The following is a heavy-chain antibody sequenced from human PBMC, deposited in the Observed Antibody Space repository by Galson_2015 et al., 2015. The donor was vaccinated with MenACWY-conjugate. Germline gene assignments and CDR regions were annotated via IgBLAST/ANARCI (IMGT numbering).Heavy chain of an antibody. J-gene: IGHJ4*02. CDR2: ISTNNGNT. CDR3: ARDHLYCNSAGCVGSGTTLEY. V-gene: IGHV1-18*04. CDR1: GYTFTVYG. D-gene: IGHD2/OR15-2a*01. Sequence: CTASGYTFTVYGIHWVRQAPGQGLGWMGWISTNNGNTAFAQKFQGRVTMTRETSTSTVYMELRSLRSDDTAMYYCARDHLYCNSAGCVGSGTTLEYWGQGTLVTVSS.